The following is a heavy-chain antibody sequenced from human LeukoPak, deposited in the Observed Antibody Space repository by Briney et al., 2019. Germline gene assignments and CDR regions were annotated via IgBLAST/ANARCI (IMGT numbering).Heavy chain of an antibody. CDR3: ARDKDTSMVNPPFDY. CDR1: GFTFSSCG. J-gene: IGHJ4*02. D-gene: IGHD5-18*01. CDR2: ISSSSSTI. Sequence: PGGSLRLSCTASGFTFSSCGMNWVRQAPGKGLEWVSHISSSSSTIYCADSVKGRFTISRDNAKNSLYLQMNSLRDEDTAVYYCARDKDTSMVNPPFDYWGQGTLVTVSS. V-gene: IGHV3-48*02.